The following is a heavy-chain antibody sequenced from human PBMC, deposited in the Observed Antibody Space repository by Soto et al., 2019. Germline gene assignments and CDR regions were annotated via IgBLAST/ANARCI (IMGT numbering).Heavy chain of an antibody. V-gene: IGHV3-30*03. D-gene: IGHD3-22*01. CDR2: ISSDGHHQ. CDR1: GFSFNDYA. Sequence: QVQLVESGGGEVQPGGSLRVSCATSGFSFNDYAMYWVRQAPCQGLEWVAIISSDGHHQFYLDNLRGRFTVSRDNSKNTLYLHTNILRPEDTAVYYCSRGTYYPQSSGLHADYWGPGTVVTVSS. J-gene: IGHJ4*02. CDR3: SRGTYYPQSSGLHADY.